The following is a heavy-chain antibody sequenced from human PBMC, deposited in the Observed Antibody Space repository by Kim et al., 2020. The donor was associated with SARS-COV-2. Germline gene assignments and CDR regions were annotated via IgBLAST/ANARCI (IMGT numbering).Heavy chain of an antibody. D-gene: IGHD1-26*01. V-gene: IGHV2-70*01. Sequence: SGPTLMNPTQTLTLTCTFSGFSLSTSGMCVSWIRQPPGKALEWLALIDWDDDKYYSTSLKTRLTISKDTSKNQVVLTMTNMDPVDTATYYCARIRWELLGSYYYGMDVWGQGTTVTVSS. J-gene: IGHJ6*02. CDR3: ARIRWELLGSYYYGMDV. CDR1: GFSLSTSGMC. CDR2: IDWDDDK.